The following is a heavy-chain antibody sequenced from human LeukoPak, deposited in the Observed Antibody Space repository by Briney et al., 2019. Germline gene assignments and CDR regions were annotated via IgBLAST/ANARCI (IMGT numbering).Heavy chain of an antibody. CDR1: GFTFDNYA. V-gene: IGHV3-9*01. D-gene: IGHD6-19*01. CDR2: ISWNSGTI. Sequence: GRSLRLSCAASGFTFDNYAMNWVRQVPEKGLEWISLISWNSGTIGYADSVKGRFTISRDNANNFLYLQMNSLRAEDTALYYCARAYKDRSLAGKKEFFQHWGQGTLVTVSS. J-gene: IGHJ1*01. CDR3: ARAYKDRSLAGKKEFFQH.